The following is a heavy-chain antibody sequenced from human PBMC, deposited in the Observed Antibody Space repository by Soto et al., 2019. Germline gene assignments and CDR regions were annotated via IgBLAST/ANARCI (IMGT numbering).Heavy chain of an antibody. CDR1: GGSISSSSYY. Sequence: SETLSLTCTVSGGSISSSSYYWGWIRQPPGKGLEWIGSIYYSGSTYYNPSLKSRVTISVDTSKNQFSLKLSSVTAADTAVYYCARHWDNIVATIARWFDPWGQGTLVTVSS. D-gene: IGHD5-12*01. CDR3: ARHWDNIVATIARWFDP. V-gene: IGHV4-39*01. CDR2: IYYSGST. J-gene: IGHJ5*02.